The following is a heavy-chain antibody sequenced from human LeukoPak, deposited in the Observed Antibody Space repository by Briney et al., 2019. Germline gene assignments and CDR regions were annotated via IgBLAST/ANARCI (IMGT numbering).Heavy chain of an antibody. J-gene: IGHJ6*03. V-gene: IGHV4-34*01. CDR3: ARGRQDVTMIVVVMTAVSYYLDV. CDR2: MNPSGST. D-gene: IGHD3-22*01. Sequence: SETLSLTCAVYGGSFSGYYWTWIRQTPEKGLEWIGEMNPSGSTNYNPSLKSRVTISVDTSKHQFSLELSSVTAADTAVYYCARGRQDVTMIVVVMTAVSYYLDVWGKGTAVTVS. CDR1: GGSFSGYY.